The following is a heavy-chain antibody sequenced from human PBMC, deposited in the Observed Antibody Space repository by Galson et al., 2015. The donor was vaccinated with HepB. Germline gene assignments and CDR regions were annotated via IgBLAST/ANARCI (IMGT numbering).Heavy chain of an antibody. CDR3: AKDFEYGIAAAGYFDY. Sequence: SLRLSCAASGFTFSSYGMHWVRQAPGKGLERVAVISYDGSNKYYADSVKGRFTISRDNSKNTLYLQMNSLRAEDTAVYYCAKDFEYGIAAAGYFDYWGQGTLVTVSS. CDR2: ISYDGSNK. CDR1: GFTFSSYG. V-gene: IGHV3-30*18. D-gene: IGHD6-13*01. J-gene: IGHJ4*02.